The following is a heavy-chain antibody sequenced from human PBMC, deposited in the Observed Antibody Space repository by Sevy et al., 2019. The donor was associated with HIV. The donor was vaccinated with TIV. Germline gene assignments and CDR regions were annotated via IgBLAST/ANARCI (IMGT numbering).Heavy chain of an antibody. D-gene: IGHD5-12*01. CDR1: GYTFNNYY. J-gene: IGHJ4*02. CDR2: INPTSGST. V-gene: IGHV1-46*02. CDR3: ARGAGYSGYDPDY. Sequence: ASVKVSCKASGYTFNNYYMHWVRQAPGQGLEWMGVINPTSGSTKFVEKFQDRVSMTMDTSTSTVYMERMSLISDDTAVYYCARGAGYSGYDPDYWGQGTLVTVSS.